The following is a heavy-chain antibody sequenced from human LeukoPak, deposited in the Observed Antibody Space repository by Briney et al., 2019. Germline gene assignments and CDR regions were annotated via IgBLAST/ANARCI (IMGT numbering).Heavy chain of an antibody. CDR3: ARGSYTSSWYGVFDY. Sequence: GGSLRLSCAASGFTFSSYWMHWGRQAPGKGLVWVSRINSDASSTSYADSVKGRFTISRDNAKNTLHLQMNSLRAEDTAVYYCARGSYTSSWYGVFDYWGQGTLVTVSS. D-gene: IGHD6-13*01. V-gene: IGHV3-74*01. CDR2: INSDASST. CDR1: GFTFSSYW. J-gene: IGHJ4*02.